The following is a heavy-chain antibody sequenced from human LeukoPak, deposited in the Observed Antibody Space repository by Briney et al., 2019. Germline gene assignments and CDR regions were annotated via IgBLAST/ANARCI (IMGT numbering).Heavy chain of an antibody. V-gene: IGHV4-34*01. CDR1: GGSFSNYY. J-gene: IGHJ4*02. D-gene: IGHD6-6*01. Sequence: PSETLSLTCTVYGGSFSNYYWSWISQPPGKGLEWIGEINPSGSTSYNPSLKSRVTISVDMSMNQFSLKVSSVTAADTAVYYCASRKTSSSSFRKPIDYWGQGTLVTVFS. CDR2: INPSGST. CDR3: ASRKTSSSSFRKPIDY.